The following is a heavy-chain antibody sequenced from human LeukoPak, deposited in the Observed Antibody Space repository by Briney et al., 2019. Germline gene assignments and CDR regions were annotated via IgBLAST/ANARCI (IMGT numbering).Heavy chain of an antibody. Sequence: SETLSLTCTVSGGSISSYYWSWIRQPPGKGLEWIGYIYYSVSTNYNPSLKSRVTISVDTSKNQFSLKLSSVTAADTAVYYCARSRWLQLTFDYWGQGTLVTVSS. CDR2: IYYSVST. J-gene: IGHJ4*02. CDR3: ARSRWLQLTFDY. V-gene: IGHV4-59*01. D-gene: IGHD5-24*01. CDR1: GGSISSYY.